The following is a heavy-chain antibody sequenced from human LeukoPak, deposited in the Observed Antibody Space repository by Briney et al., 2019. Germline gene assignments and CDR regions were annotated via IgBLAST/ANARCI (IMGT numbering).Heavy chain of an antibody. V-gene: IGHV3-23*01. CDR3: AKRGVVIRVFLVGFHKEAYYFDS. J-gene: IGHJ4*02. CDR1: GFIVSGSY. Sequence: RSGGSLRLSCGGSGFIVSGSYMSWVRQAPGKGLEWVAGLSGSGGGTNYADSVQGRFTISRDNPKNTLYLQMNSLRAEDTAVYFCAKRGVVIRVFLVGFHKEAYYFDSWGQGALVTVSS. D-gene: IGHD3-10*01. CDR2: LSGSGGGT.